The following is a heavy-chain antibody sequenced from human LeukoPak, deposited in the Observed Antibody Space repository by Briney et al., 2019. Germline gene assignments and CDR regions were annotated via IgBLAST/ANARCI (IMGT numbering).Heavy chain of an antibody. CDR1: GGSISGYY. CDR2: INYIGTT. J-gene: IGHJ6*02. Sequence: SETLSLTCTVSGGSISGYYWSFIRQPPGQGLEWIGYINYIGTTLYNPSLRSRVTMSVDTSKNQFSLKLSSVTAADTAVYYCARHDPVPHYQRGMDVWGQGTTVTVSS. D-gene: IGHD3-10*01. CDR3: ARHDPVPHYQRGMDV. V-gene: IGHV4-59*08.